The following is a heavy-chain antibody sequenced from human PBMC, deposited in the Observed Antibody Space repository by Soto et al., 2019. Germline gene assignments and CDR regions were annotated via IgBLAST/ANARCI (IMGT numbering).Heavy chain of an antibody. CDR1: GYTFTSYG. D-gene: IGHD3-22*01. CDR2: ISAYNGNT. Sequence: ASVKVSCKASGYTFTSYGISWVRQAPGQGLEWMGWISAYNGNTNYAQKLQGRVTMTTDTSTSTAYMELRSLRSDDTAVYYCAGANFYYSCCYSGIGAFDIWGQGTMVTVSS. CDR3: AGANFYYSCCYSGIGAFDI. V-gene: IGHV1-18*01. J-gene: IGHJ3*02.